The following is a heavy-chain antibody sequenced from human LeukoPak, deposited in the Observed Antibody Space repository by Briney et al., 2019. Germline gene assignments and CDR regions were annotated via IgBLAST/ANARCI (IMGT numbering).Heavy chain of an antibody. Sequence: GGSLRLSCAASGFTVSSNYMSGVRQAPGKGREWGSIIYSGGSTYYADSVKGRFTISRDNSKNTLYLQMNGLRAEDTAVYYCARDPSSSWYNGYFDYWGQGTLVTVSS. V-gene: IGHV3-66*01. D-gene: IGHD6-13*01. CDR1: GFTVSSNY. CDR3: ARDPSSSWYNGYFDY. CDR2: IYSGGST. J-gene: IGHJ4*02.